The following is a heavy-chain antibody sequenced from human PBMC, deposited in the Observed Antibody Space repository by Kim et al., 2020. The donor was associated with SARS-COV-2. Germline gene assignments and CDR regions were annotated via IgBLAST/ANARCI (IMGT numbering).Heavy chain of an antibody. CDR3: TSSEDEALIYYDSSGYYYLPDY. J-gene: IGHJ4*02. CDR1: GFTFSGSA. V-gene: IGHV3-73*01. Sequence: GGSLRLSCAASGFTFSGSAMHWVRQASGKGLEWVGRIRSKANSYATAYAASVKGRFTISRDDSKNTAYLQMNSLKTEDTAVYYCTSSEDEALIYYDSSGYYYLPDYWGQGTLVTVSS. CDR2: IRSKANSYAT. D-gene: IGHD3-22*01.